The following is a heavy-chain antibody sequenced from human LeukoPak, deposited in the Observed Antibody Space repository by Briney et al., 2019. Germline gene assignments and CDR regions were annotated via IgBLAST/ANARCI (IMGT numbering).Heavy chain of an antibody. CDR1: GGSISSYY. V-gene: IGHV4-59*01. CDR2: IHYSGST. D-gene: IGHD2-15*01. J-gene: IGHJ4*02. CDR3: ARGGLESGGASY. Sequence: SETLSLTCTVSGGSISSYYWSWIRQPPGKGLEWIGYIHYSGSTNYNPSLKSRVTISVDTSKNQFSLKLSSVTAADTAVYYCARGGLESGGASYWGQGTLVTVSS.